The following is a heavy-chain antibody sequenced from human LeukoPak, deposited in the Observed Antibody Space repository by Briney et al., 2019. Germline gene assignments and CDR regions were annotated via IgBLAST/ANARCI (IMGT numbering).Heavy chain of an antibody. D-gene: IGHD3-22*01. V-gene: IGHV1-18*01. CDR3: ARTYYYDSSRYNPNDY. Sequence: GASVKVSCKASGYTFTSYGISWVRQAPGQGLEWMGWISAYNGNTNYAQKLQGRVTMTTDTSTSTAYMELRSLRSHDTAVHYCARTYYYDSSRYNPNDYWGQGTLVTASS. CDR2: ISAYNGNT. J-gene: IGHJ4*02. CDR1: GYTFTSYG.